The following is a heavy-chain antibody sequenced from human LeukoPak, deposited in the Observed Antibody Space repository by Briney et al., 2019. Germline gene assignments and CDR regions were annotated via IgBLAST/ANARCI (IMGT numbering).Heavy chain of an antibody. CDR3: ARRYGDYVYYYYYYYMDV. J-gene: IGHJ6*03. Sequence: ASVKVSCKASGYTFTGYYMHWVRQAPGQGLEWMGWINPNSGGTNYAQKFQGRVTMTRDTSISTAYMELSRLRSDDTDVYYCARRYGDYVYYYYYYYMDVGGKGTTVTISS. D-gene: IGHD4-17*01. V-gene: IGHV1-2*02. CDR1: GYTFTGYY. CDR2: INPNSGGT.